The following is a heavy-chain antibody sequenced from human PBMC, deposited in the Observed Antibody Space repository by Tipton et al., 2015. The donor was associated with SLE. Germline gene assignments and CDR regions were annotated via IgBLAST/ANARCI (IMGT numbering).Heavy chain of an antibody. CDR3: GRGGGYPWSYYMDV. J-gene: IGHJ6*03. CDR1: GFTFGYYA. D-gene: IGHD5-12*01. CDR2: IDWNSGSI. Sequence: SLRLSCAASGFTFGYYAMHWVRQAPGKGLEWVSSIDWNSGSIRYADSVKGRFTISRDNAKNSLYLQMNALTPEDTAVYYCGRGGGYPWSYYMDVWGKGTTVTVSS. V-gene: IGHV3-9*01.